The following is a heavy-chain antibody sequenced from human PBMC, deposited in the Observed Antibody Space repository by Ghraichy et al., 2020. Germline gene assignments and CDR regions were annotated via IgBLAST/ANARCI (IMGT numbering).Heavy chain of an antibody. Sequence: SETLSLTCAVSGGSISSSNWWSWVRQPPGKGLEWIGEIYHSGSTNYNPSLKSRVTISVDKSKNQFSLKLSSVTAADTAVYYCARDSRIAVAGTQSYYYYGMDVWGQGTTVTVSS. CDR2: IYHSGST. D-gene: IGHD6-19*01. CDR1: GGSISSSNW. J-gene: IGHJ6*02. V-gene: IGHV4-4*02. CDR3: ARDSRIAVAGTQSYYYYGMDV.